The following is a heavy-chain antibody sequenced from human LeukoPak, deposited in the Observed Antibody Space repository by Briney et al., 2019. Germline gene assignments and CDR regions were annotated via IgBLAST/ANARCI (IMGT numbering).Heavy chain of an antibody. CDR2: IYPGDSDT. D-gene: IGHD2/OR15-2a*01. J-gene: IGHJ4*02. Sequence: GESLKISCKGSGYRFTSHWIGWVRQMPGKGLGWMGIIYPGDSDTRYSPSFQGQVTISADKSISTAYLQWSSLKASDTAMYYCATFPPDERDYWGQGTLVTVSS. CDR3: ATFPPDERDY. V-gene: IGHV5-51*01. CDR1: GYRFTSHW.